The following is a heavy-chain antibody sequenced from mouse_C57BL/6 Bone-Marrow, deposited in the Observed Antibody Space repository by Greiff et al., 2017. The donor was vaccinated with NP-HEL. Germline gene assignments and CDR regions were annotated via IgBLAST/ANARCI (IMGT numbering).Heavy chain of an antibody. CDR3: ARGGLLPSAMDY. CDR1: GYTFTDYY. D-gene: IGHD1-1*01. V-gene: IGHV1-26*01. J-gene: IGHJ4*01. Sequence: EVKLQQSGPELVKPGASVKISCKASGYTFTDYYMNWVKQSHGKSLEWIGDINPNNGGTSYNQKFKGKATLTVDKSSSTAYMELRSLTSEDSAVYYCARGGLLPSAMDYWGQGSSVTVSS. CDR2: INPNNGGT.